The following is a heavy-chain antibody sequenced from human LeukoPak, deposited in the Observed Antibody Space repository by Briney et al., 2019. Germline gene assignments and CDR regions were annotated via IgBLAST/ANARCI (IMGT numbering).Heavy chain of an antibody. Sequence: SETLSLTCTVSGGSISSSSYYWGWIRQPPGKGLEWIGSIYYSGSTYYNPSLKSRVTISVDTSKNQFSLKLSSVTAADTAVYYCARHHALLITMVRGVPDFDYWGQGTLVTVSS. CDR2: IYYSGST. V-gene: IGHV4-39*01. CDR3: ARHHALLITMVRGVPDFDY. D-gene: IGHD3-10*01. CDR1: GGSISSSSYY. J-gene: IGHJ4*02.